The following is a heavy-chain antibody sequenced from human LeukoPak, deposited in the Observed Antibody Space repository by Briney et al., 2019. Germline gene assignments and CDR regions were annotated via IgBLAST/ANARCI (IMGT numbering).Heavy chain of an antibody. CDR3: ARGVNDYYYYYMDV. CDR1: GGSFSGYY. V-gene: IGHV4-34*01. J-gene: IGHJ6*03. CDR2: INHSGST. Sequence: SETLSLTCAVYGGSFSGYYWSWIRQPPGKGLEWIGEINHSGSTNYNPSLKSRVTISVDMSKNQFSLKLSSVTAADTAVYYCARGVNDYYYYYMDVWGKGTTVTVSS.